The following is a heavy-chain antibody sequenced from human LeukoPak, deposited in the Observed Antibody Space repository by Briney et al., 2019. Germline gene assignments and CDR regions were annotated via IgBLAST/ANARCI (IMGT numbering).Heavy chain of an antibody. CDR1: GYTFTSYY. D-gene: IGHD5-24*01. J-gene: IGHJ4*02. V-gene: IGHV1-46*01. CDR3: AREGDTGEMATIPDY. CDR2: INPSGGST. Sequence: ASVKISCKGSGYTFTSYYMHWVRQAPGQGLEWMGIINPSGGSTSYAQKFQGRVTMTRDMSTSTVYMELSSLRSEDTAVYYCAREGDTGEMATIPDYWGQGTLVTVSS.